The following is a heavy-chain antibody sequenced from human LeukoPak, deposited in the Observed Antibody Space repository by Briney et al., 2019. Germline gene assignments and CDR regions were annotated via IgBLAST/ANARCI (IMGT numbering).Heavy chain of an antibody. CDR2: ISWYSGSI. CDR1: GFTFRSSW. J-gene: IGHJ4*02. Sequence: SLNLSCAASGFTFRSSWLSWVRLAQGKGMERDSGISWYSGSIGYADSVKGRFTISRDNAKNSLYLQVNSLRAEDMALYYCARQESGWSLFDYWGQGTLVTVSS. CDR3: ARQESGWSLFDY. V-gene: IGHV3-9*03. D-gene: IGHD6-19*01.